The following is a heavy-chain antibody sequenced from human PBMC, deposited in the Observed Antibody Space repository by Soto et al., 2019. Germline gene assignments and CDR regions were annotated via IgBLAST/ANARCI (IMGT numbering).Heavy chain of an antibody. CDR3: AKAGRRYDYIWGSYDMDV. V-gene: IGHV3-30*18. Sequence: GGSLRLSCAASGFTFSSYGMHWVRQAPGKGLEWVAVISYDGSNKYYADSVKGRFTISRDNSKNTLYLQMNSLRAEDTAVYYCAKAGRRYDYIWGSYDMDVWGKGTTVTVSS. J-gene: IGHJ6*03. CDR2: ISYDGSNK. D-gene: IGHD3-16*01. CDR1: GFTFSSYG.